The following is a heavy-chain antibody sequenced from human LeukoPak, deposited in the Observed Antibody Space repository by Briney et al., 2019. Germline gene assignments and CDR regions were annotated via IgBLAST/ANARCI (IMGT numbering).Heavy chain of an antibody. V-gene: IGHV3-21*01. J-gene: IGHJ4*02. CDR2: VSSSGSYI. Sequence: PGGSLRLSCAASGFIFSTYSMNWVRQAPGKGLEWVSFVSSSGSYIFYADSVKGRFTISRDNAKNSLYLQMNSLRAEDTAVYYCTRDPSEASHPYYFDYWGQGTLVTVSS. CDR1: GFIFSTYS. D-gene: IGHD6-25*01. CDR3: TRDPSEASHPYYFDY.